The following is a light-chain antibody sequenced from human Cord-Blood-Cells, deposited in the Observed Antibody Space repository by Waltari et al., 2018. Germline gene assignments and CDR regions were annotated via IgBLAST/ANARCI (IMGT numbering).Light chain of an antibody. CDR1: SSDVASSNL. V-gene: IGLV2-23*02. J-gene: IGLJ3*02. CDR2: EVS. CDR3: CSYAGSRV. Sequence: QSALTPPASVSGSPGQSLTISCTGTSSDVASSNLVSWYQQHPGKAPKLMIYEVSKRPSGVSNRFSGSKAGNTASLTISGLQAEDEADYYCCSYAGSRVFGGGTKLTVL.